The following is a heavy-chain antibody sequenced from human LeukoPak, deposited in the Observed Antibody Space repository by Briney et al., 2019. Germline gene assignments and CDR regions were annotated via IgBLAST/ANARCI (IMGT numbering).Heavy chain of an antibody. CDR3: ARVGRDGYNYVMGY. J-gene: IGHJ4*02. D-gene: IGHD5-24*01. V-gene: IGHV4-34*01. Sequence: SETLSLTCAVYGVSFSGYYWSWIRQPPGKGLEWIGEINNSGSTNYNPSLKSRVTISVDTSKNPFSLKLSSVNAADTAVYYCARVGRDGYNYVMGYWGQGTLVTVSS. CDR2: INNSGST. CDR1: GVSFSGYY.